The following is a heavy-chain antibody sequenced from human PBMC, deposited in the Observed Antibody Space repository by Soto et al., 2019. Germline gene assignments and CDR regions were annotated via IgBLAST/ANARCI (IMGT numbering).Heavy chain of an antibody. CDR2: TSYSGRT. V-gene: IGHV4-39*01. CDR1: GGSITSNNYY. CDR3: ARRGDFGNFDY. J-gene: IGHJ4*02. D-gene: IGHD2-21*02. Sequence: PSETLSLTCTVSGGSITSNNYYWGWIRQPPGKGLEWIGTTSYSGRTYDNPSLNSRVTISADTSNNQFSLKLTSVTAADTAIYYCARRGDFGNFDYWGQGTLVTVSS.